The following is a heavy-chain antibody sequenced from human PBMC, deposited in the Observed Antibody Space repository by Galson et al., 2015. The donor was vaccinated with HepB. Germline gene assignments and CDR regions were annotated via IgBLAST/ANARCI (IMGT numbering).Heavy chain of an antibody. V-gene: IGHV4-4*07. D-gene: IGHD4-23*01. J-gene: IGHJ5*02. Sequence: ETLSLTCTVSGGSISNYYWSWIRQPAGKGLEWIGRIYTSGSTNYNPSLKSRVTMSIDTSKKQFSLKLNSVTAADTAVYYCARGGDYGGSLAGFDPWGQGSLVTVSS. CDR3: ARGGDYGGSLAGFDP. CDR2: IYTSGST. CDR1: GGSISNYY.